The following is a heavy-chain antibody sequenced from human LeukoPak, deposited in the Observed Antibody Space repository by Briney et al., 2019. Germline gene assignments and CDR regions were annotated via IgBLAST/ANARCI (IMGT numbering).Heavy chain of an antibody. CDR2: IYTSGRT. CDR3: ARGGNYGDHDRAYYYYYMDV. Sequence: ASETLSLTCTVSGGSISSGSYYWTWLRQPAGKGLEGIGRIYTSGRTNFNPSLKSRVTISLDTSKNQFSLKLSSVTAADTAVYYCARGGNYGDHDRAYYYYYMDVWGKGTTVTVSS. D-gene: IGHD4-17*01. J-gene: IGHJ6*03. V-gene: IGHV4-61*02. CDR1: GGSISSGSYY.